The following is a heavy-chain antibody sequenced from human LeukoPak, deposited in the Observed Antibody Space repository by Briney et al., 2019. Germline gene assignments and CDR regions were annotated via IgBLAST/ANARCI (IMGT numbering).Heavy chain of an antibody. V-gene: IGHV4-39*01. J-gene: IGHJ4*02. Sequence: PSETLSLTCAVYGGSFSSYYWGWIRQPPGKGLEWIGSIYYSGSTYYNPSLKSRVTISVDTSKNQFSLKLSSVTAADTAVYYCARLPHYYDSSGYIDYWGQGTLVTVSS. CDR2: IYYSGST. CDR3: ARLPHYYDSSGYIDY. D-gene: IGHD3-22*01. CDR1: GGSFSSYY.